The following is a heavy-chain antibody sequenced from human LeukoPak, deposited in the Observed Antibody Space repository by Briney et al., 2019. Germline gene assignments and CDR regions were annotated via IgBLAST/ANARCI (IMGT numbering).Heavy chain of an antibody. Sequence: GGSLRLSCSASGFTFSSYATHWVRQAPGKGLEYVSGISSNGGSTYYADSVKGRFTISRDNSKNTLYLQMSGLRAEDTAVYYCVKGRGVTTPYYFDYWGQGTLVTVSS. D-gene: IGHD4-17*01. CDR2: ISSNGGST. J-gene: IGHJ4*02. CDR1: GFTFSSYA. CDR3: VKGRGVTTPYYFDY. V-gene: IGHV3-64D*09.